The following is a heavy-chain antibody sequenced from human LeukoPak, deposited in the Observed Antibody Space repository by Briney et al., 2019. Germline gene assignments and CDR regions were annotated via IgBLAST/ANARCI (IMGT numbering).Heavy chain of an antibody. V-gene: IGHV3-23*01. Sequence: PGGSLRLSCAASGFTFSSYAMSWVRQAPGKGLEWVSAISGSGGSTYYADSVKGRFTISRDNSKNTLYLQMNSLRAEDTAVYYCATSTVAGKGARYWDYGLDVWGQGTTVTVSS. CDR1: GFTFSSYA. CDR2: ISGSGGST. CDR3: ATSTVAGKGARYWDYGLDV. J-gene: IGHJ6*02. D-gene: IGHD6-19*01.